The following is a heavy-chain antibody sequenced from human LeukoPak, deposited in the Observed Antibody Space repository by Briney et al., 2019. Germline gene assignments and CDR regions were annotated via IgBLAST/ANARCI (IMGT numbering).Heavy chain of an antibody. CDR1: GFTFSSYG. J-gene: IGHJ4*02. V-gene: IGHV3-30*02. CDR3: AKESHWVVRAHYFDY. D-gene: IGHD3-16*01. Sequence: PGGSLRLSCAASGFTFSSYGMHWVRQAPGKGLEWVAFIRYDGSNKYYADSVKGRFSISRDNSKNTLYLQMNSLRTEDTAVYYCAKESHWVVRAHYFDYWGQGTLVTVSS. CDR2: IRYDGSNK.